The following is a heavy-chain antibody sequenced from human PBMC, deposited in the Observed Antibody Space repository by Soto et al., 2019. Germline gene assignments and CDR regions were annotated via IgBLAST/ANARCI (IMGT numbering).Heavy chain of an antibody. CDR3: ASSYGSGYRAFDS. V-gene: IGHV1-69*02. D-gene: IGHD3-10*01. Sequence: QVQLVQSGAEVKKPGSSVRVSCKASGDTFNFYSINWVRQAPGLGLEWMGRINPILSMSNYAQRCQGGVTMTADKSTSTAYMGLSSLRSEDTAMYYCASSYGSGYRAFDSWGQGALVTVSS. J-gene: IGHJ4*02. CDR2: INPILSMS. CDR1: GDTFNFYS.